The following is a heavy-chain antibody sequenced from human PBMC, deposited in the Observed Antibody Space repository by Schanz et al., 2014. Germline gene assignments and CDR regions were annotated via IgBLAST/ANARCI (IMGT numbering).Heavy chain of an antibody. V-gene: IGHV4-38-2*01. CDR2: IYYSGST. CDR1: GFTFSAYW. J-gene: IGHJ4*02. Sequence: VQLVEYGGGLVQPGESLRLSCAASGFTFSAYWMAWVRQAPGKGLEWIGSIYYSGSTNYNPSLKSRVTISVDTSKNHFSLKVGSVTAADTAVYYCARARGSNRGPRKYYFDYWGQGTLVTVSS. CDR3: ARARGSNRGPRKYYFDY.